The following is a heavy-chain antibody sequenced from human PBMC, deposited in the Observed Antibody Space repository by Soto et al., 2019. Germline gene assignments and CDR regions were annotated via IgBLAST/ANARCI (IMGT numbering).Heavy chain of an antibody. CDR1: GGTLSSYA. V-gene: IGHV1-69*06. CDR3: ASSDIVVVPAARGYYYYYGMDV. D-gene: IGHD2-2*01. CDR2: IIPIFGTA. J-gene: IGHJ6*02. Sequence: GASVKVSCKASGGTLSSYAISWVRQAPGQGLEWMGGIIPIFGTANYAQKFQGRVTITADKSTSTAYMELSSLRSEDTAVYYCASSDIVVVPAARGYYYYYGMDVWGQGTTVTVSS.